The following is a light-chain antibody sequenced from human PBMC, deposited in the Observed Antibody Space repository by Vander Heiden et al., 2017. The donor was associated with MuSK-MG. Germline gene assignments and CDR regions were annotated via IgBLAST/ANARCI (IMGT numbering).Light chain of an antibody. CDR3: LQYNSHPLT. CDR1: QSISSW. Sequence: DIQMTQSPSALSASEGDRVTITCRASQSISSWLAWYQQTPGKAPKLLIYKASSLESGVPSRFSGSGSGTEFTLTISSLQPDDFATYYCLQYNSHPLTFGQGTKVEVK. V-gene: IGKV1-5*03. CDR2: KAS. J-gene: IGKJ1*01.